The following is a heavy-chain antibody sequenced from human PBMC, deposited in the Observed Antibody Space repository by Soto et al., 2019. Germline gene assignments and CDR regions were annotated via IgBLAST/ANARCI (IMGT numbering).Heavy chain of an antibody. Sequence: SWETLSLTCTVSGGRIGSYYWTWIRQPPGKGLEWIGCVHYSGSTNYNPSLKSRVTITVDTSKNQFSLKLSSVTAADTAVYYCAREGNFDSSDYYFFQTLSFWGRGTLVT. V-gene: IGHV4-59*01. D-gene: IGHD3-22*01. CDR2: VHYSGST. CDR3: AREGNFDSSDYYFFQTLSF. CDR1: GGRIGSYY. J-gene: IGHJ2*01.